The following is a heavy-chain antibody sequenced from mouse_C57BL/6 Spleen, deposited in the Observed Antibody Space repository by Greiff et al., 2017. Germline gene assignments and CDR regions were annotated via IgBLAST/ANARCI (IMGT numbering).Heavy chain of an antibody. Sequence: VQLQQSGPELVKPGASVKISCKASGYTFTDYYMHWVKQSHGKSLEWIGDINPNNGGTSYNQKFKGKATLTVDTSSSTAYMELRSLTSEDSAVYYCGRGAACGSRLAWFACWGQGTLVTVSA. V-gene: IGHV1-26*01. CDR3: GRGAACGSRLAWFAC. J-gene: IGHJ3*01. D-gene: IGHD1-1*01. CDR1: GYTFTDYY. CDR2: INPNNGGT.